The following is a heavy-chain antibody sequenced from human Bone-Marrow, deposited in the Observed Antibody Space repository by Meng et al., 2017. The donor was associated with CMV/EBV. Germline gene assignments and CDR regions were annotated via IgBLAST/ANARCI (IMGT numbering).Heavy chain of an antibody. Sequence: GESLKISCAASGFTFSSYSMNWVRQAPGKGLEWVSSISSSSSYIYYADSVKGRCTVSRDNAKNSLYLQMNSLRAEDTAVYYCARDPGYSSTGDDYWGQGTLVTVSS. CDR1: GFTFSSYS. D-gene: IGHD6-13*01. CDR3: ARDPGYSSTGDDY. J-gene: IGHJ4*02. V-gene: IGHV3-21*01. CDR2: ISSSSSYI.